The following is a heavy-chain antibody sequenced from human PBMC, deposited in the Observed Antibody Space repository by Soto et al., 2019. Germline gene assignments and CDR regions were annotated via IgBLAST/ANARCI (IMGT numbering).Heavy chain of an antibody. CDR3: ARGEHCGGACYGDY. CDR1: GFTFSSYA. Sequence: QVQMVESGGGVVHPGRSLRLSCAASGFTFSSYAMHWVRQAPGKGLEWVAVISYDGTNKYYADSVKGRFTISRDNSKNTLYLQMNSLRAEDTAVYYCARGEHCGGACYGDYWGQGTLVTVSS. V-gene: IGHV3-30-3*01. J-gene: IGHJ4*02. D-gene: IGHD2-21*02. CDR2: ISYDGTNK.